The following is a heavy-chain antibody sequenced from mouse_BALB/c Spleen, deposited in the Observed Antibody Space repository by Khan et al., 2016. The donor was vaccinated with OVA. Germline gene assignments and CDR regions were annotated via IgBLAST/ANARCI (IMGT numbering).Heavy chain of an antibody. CDR1: GYSITSGYA. J-gene: IGHJ2*01. V-gene: IGHV3-2*02. CDR2: ISYSGVT. CDR3: ARGNYCGYYFDY. D-gene: IGHD1-1*01. Sequence: VQLKESGPGLVKPSQSLSLTCTVTGYSITSGYAWNWIRQFPGNKLEWMGYISYSGVTSYTPSLTSRISITRDTSKNQFFLQLNSVTTEDTATYYCARGNYCGYYFDYWGQGTTLTVSS.